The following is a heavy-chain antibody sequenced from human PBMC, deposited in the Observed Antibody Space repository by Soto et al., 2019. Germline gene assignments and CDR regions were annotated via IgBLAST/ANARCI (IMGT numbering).Heavy chain of an antibody. Sequence: QVQLVESGGGVVQPGRSLRLSCAASGFTFSSYAMHWVRQAPGKGLEWVAVISYDGSNKYYADSVKGQFTISRDNSKNTLYLQMNSLRAEDTAVYYCARESRGYCSGGSCYPHYFDYWGQGTLVTVSS. V-gene: IGHV3-30-3*01. CDR3: ARESRGYCSGGSCYPHYFDY. D-gene: IGHD2-15*01. J-gene: IGHJ4*02. CDR1: GFTFSSYA. CDR2: ISYDGSNK.